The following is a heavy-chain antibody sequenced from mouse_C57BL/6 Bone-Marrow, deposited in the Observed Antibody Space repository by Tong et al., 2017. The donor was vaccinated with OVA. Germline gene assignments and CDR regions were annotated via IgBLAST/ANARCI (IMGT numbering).Heavy chain of an antibody. CDR3: ARHYYGSRYYFDY. Sequence: EVQLVESGGGLVQPGESLKLSCESNEYEFPSHDMSWVRKTPEKRLEWVATISGGGSYTYYPDSVKGRFTISRDNAKNNLYLQMSSLRSEDTALYYCARHYYGSRYYFDYWGQGTTLTVSS. D-gene: IGHD1-1*01. CDR2: ISGGGSYT. J-gene: IGHJ2*01. V-gene: IGHV5-2*01. CDR1: EYEFPSHD.